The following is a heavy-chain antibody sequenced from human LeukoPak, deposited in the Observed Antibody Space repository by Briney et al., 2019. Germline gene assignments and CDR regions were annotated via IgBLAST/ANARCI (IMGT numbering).Heavy chain of an antibody. CDR1: GGSISRYY. V-gene: IGHV4-59*08. D-gene: IGHD6-19*01. CDR2: IYDSGST. J-gene: IGHJ4*02. CDR3: ARHDDLMAGYCFDY. Sequence: KTSETLSLTCTVSGGSISRYYWSWIRQPPGKGLEWIGYIYDSGSTHYNPSLGSRVTISIDMSKNQFSLKLSSVTAADAAVYYCARHDDLMAGYCFDYWGQGTLVTVSS.